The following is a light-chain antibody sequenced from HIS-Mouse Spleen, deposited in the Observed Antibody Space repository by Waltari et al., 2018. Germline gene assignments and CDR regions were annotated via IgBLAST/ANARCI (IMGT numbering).Light chain of an antibody. J-gene: IGKJ1*01. CDR2: AAS. CDR1: PGISSD. V-gene: IGKV1D-8*02. CDR3: QQYYSFPRT. Sequence: AIWMTQSPSLLSASTGDRVTISCRMSPGISSDLAWYQQKPGKAPELLIYAASTLQSGVPSRFSGSGSGTDFTLTISCLQSEDFATYYCQQYYSFPRTFGQGTKVEIK.